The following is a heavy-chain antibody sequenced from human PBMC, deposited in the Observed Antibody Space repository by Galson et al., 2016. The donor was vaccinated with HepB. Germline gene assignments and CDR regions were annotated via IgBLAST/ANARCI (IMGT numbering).Heavy chain of an antibody. CDR3: ARDRGSGSTFMLSDGFDV. CDR2: ISWNAGNI. D-gene: IGHD1-1*01. Sequence: SLRLSCAASGFRFDDHAMHWVRQAPGKGLEWVSGISWNAGNIGYADSVKGRFTISRDNAKTSLYLQMNSLRSDDTALYYCARDRGSGSTFMLSDGFDVWGQGAMVTVSS. V-gene: IGHV3-9*01. CDR1: GFRFDDHA. J-gene: IGHJ3*01.